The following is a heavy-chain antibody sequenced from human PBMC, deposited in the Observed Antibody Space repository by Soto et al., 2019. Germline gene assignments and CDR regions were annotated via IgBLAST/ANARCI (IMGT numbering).Heavy chain of an antibody. J-gene: IGHJ4*02. CDR2: ISSSSSYI. Sequence: EVQLVESGGGLVKPGGSLRLSCAASGFTFSSYSMNWVRQAPGKGLEWVSSISSSSSYIYYGDSVKGRFTISRDNAKNSPYLQMNSLRAEDTAVYYCARVRSSVGATNKIDYWGQGPLVTVSS. CDR1: GFTFSSYS. D-gene: IGHD1-26*01. CDR3: ARVRSSVGATNKIDY. V-gene: IGHV3-21*06.